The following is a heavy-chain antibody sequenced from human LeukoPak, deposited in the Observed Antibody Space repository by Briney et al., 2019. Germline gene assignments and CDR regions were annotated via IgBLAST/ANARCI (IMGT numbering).Heavy chain of an antibody. CDR1: GFTVSSNY. CDR3: AYSSDYYDSSGYPH. V-gene: IGHV3-66*01. J-gene: IGHJ4*02. Sequence: AGGSLRLSCAASGFTVSSNYMSWVRQAPGKGLEWVSVIYSGGSTYYADSVKGRFTISRDNSKNTLYLQMNSLRAEDTAVYYCAYSSDYYDSSGYPHWGQGTLVTVSS. CDR2: IYSGGST. D-gene: IGHD3-22*01.